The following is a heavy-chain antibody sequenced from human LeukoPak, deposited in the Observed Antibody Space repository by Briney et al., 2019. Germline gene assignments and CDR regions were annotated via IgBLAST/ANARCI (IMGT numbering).Heavy chain of an antibody. D-gene: IGHD2-15*01. Sequence: SETLSLTCTVSGVDIYSSTYYWAWIRQPPGKGLEFIGSIYYNEDTYSNPSLKSRLTISVDTSTNQFSLRLNSVTAADTAVYFCARQLAAGNDAFDIWGQGTMVTVSS. CDR1: GVDIYSSTYY. CDR2: IYYNEDT. J-gene: IGHJ3*02. CDR3: ARQLAAGNDAFDI. V-gene: IGHV4-39*01.